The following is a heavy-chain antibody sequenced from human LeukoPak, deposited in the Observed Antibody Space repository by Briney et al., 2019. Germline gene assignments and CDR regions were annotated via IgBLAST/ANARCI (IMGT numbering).Heavy chain of an antibody. CDR2: INPNSGGA. D-gene: IGHD3-22*01. CDR3: ARRSSGNDAFDI. CDR1: GYTFTGYY. V-gene: IGHV1-2*02. Sequence: ASVKVPCKASGYTFTGYYMQWVRQTPGQGLEWMGWINPNSGGANYAQKFQGRVTMTRDTSISTAYLELSRLRSDDTAVYYCARRSSGNDAFDIWGQGTMVTVSS. J-gene: IGHJ3*02.